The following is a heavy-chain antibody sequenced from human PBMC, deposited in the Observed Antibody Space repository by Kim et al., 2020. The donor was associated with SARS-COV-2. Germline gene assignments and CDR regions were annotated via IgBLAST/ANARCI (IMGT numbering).Heavy chain of an antibody. CDR3: ARHNPLGRYFDWLSAHGLDYGMDV. V-gene: IGHV4-39*01. J-gene: IGHJ6*04. Sequence: SETLSLTCTVSGGSISSSSYYWGWIRQPPGKGLEWIGSIYYSGSTYYNPSLKSRVTISVDTSKNQFSLKLSSVTAADTAVYYCARHNPLGRYFDWLSAHGLDYGMDVWGRGPTVTVPA. CDR1: GGSISSSSYY. D-gene: IGHD3-9*01. CDR2: IYYSGST.